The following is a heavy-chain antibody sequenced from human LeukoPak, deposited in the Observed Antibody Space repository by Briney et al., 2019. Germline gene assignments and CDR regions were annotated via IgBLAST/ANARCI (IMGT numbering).Heavy chain of an antibody. Sequence: SETLSLTCTVSGGSISSSTYYWGWIRQPPGKGLEWIGNIYNSGSTYYSPSLKSRVTISVDTSKNQFSLKLSSVTAADTAVYYCARRSYDFWSGYYPYWGQGTLVTVSS. CDR3: ARRSYDFWSGYYPY. J-gene: IGHJ4*02. CDR2: IYNSGST. D-gene: IGHD3-3*01. V-gene: IGHV4-39*01. CDR1: GGSISSSTYY.